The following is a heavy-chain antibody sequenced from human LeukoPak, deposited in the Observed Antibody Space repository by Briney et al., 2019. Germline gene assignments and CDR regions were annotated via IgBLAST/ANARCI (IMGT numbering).Heavy chain of an antibody. CDR1: GFTVSSNY. CDR3: ARLGYYYGSGSYYPFDY. J-gene: IGHJ4*02. V-gene: IGHV3-53*01. CDR2: IYSGGST. Sequence: GGSLRLSCAASGFTVSSNYMSWVRQAPGKGLEWVSVIYSGGSTYYADSVKGRFTISRDNAKNSLYLQMNSLRAEDTAVYYCARLGYYYGSGSYYPFDYWGQGTLVTVSS. D-gene: IGHD3-10*01.